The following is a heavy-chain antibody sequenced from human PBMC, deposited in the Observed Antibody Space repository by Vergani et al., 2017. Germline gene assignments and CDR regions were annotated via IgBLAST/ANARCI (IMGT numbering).Heavy chain of an antibody. D-gene: IGHD5-24*01. CDR1: GFTFSDYY. J-gene: IGHJ4*02. CDR2: ISSSSSYT. CDR3: ARSRVGRDGYNPFDY. V-gene: IGHV3-11*05. Sequence: QVQLVESGGVVVQPGGSLRLSCAASGFTFSDYYMSWIRQAPGKGLEWVSYISSSSSYTNYADSVKGRFTISRDNAKNSLYLQMNSLRAEDTAVYYCARSRVGRDGYNPFDYWGQGTLVTVSS.